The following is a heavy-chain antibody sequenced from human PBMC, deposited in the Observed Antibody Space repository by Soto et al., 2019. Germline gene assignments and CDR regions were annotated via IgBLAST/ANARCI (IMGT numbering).Heavy chain of an antibody. CDR3: ARDLYCSSTGCHNDY. Sequence: QVQLVQSGAEVKKPGASVKVSCKASGYTFTSYAMHWVRQAPGQRLEWMGWINAGNGNTKYSQKFQGRVTITRDTSASTAYMELSSLRSEDTAVYYCARDLYCSSTGCHNDYWGQGTLVTVSS. CDR1: GYTFTSYA. V-gene: IGHV1-3*01. J-gene: IGHJ4*02. D-gene: IGHD2-2*01. CDR2: INAGNGNT.